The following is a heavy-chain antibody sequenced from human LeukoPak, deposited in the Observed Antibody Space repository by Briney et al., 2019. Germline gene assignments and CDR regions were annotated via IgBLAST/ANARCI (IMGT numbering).Heavy chain of an antibody. CDR1: GFTVSSNY. D-gene: IGHD1-26*01. CDR2: IYSGGST. V-gene: IGHV3-66*02. CDR3: ARVSLSGSYYYAFDI. Sequence: GGSLRLSCAASGFTVSSNYMSWVRQAPGKGLEWVSVIYSGGSTYYADSVKGRFTISRDNSKNTLHLQMNSLRAEDTAVYYCARVSLSGSYYYAFDIWGQGTMVTVSS. J-gene: IGHJ3*02.